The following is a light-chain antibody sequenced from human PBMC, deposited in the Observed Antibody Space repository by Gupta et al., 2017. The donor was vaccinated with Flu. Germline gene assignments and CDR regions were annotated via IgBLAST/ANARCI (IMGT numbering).Light chain of an antibody. CDR1: SSNSGKNY. V-gene: IGLV1-51*02. CDR2: ENN. Sequence: KVTISCSGSSSNSGKNYVSWYQHLPGTAPKLLIFENNKRPSGIPDRFSGSKSGTSATLGITGLQTGDEADYYCGTWDSSLSAGVFGGGTKLTVL. J-gene: IGLJ3*02. CDR3: GTWDSSLSAGV.